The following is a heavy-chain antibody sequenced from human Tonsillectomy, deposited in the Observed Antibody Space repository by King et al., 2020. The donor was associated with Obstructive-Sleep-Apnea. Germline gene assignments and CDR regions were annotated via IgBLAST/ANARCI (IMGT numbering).Heavy chain of an antibody. CDR3: ARDLIVGATRGVYYYYGMDV. V-gene: IGHV3-74*01. D-gene: IGHD1-26*01. Sequence: VQLVESGGGFVQPGGSLRLSCAASGFTFSSYWMHWVRQAPGKGLVWVSRINSDGSSTSYAASVKGRFTISRDNAKNTLYLQMNSLRAEDTAVYYCARDLIVGATRGVYYYYGMDVWGQGTTVTVSS. CDR2: INSDGSST. J-gene: IGHJ6*02. CDR1: GFTFSSYW.